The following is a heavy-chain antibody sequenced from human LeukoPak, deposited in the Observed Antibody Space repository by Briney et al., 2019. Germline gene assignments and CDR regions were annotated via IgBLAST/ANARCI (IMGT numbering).Heavy chain of an antibody. J-gene: IGHJ4*02. Sequence: KPSETLSLTCAVYGGSFSGYYWSWIRQPPGKGLEWIGEIYHSGSTNYNPSLKSRVTISVDESKNQFSLKLSSVTAADTAVYYCARVGQWFGELLYYFDYWGQGTLVTVSS. CDR3: ARVGQWFGELLYYFDY. D-gene: IGHD3-10*01. CDR2: IYHSGST. CDR1: GGSFSGYY. V-gene: IGHV4-34*01.